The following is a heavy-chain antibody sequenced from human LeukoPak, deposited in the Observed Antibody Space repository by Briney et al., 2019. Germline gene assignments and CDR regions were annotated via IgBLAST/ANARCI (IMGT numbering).Heavy chain of an antibody. Sequence: GGSLRLSCAASGFTFSSYSMNWVRQAPGKGLEWVSAISGSGGSTYYADSVKGRFTISRDNSKNTLYLQMNSLRAEDTAVYYCAKVSGSGSYYEYWGQGTLVTVSS. D-gene: IGHD3-10*01. CDR3: AKVSGSGSYYEY. CDR1: GFTFSSYS. CDR2: ISGSGGST. J-gene: IGHJ4*02. V-gene: IGHV3-23*01.